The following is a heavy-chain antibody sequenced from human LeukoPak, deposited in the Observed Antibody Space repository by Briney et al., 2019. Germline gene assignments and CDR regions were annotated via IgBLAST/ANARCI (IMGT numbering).Heavy chain of an antibody. V-gene: IGHV4-34*01. J-gene: IGHJ6*03. CDR3: ARHFLRFGEFSYYYYYMDV. D-gene: IGHD3-10*01. CDR1: GGSFSGCY. CDR2: INHSGST. Sequence: SETLSLTCAVYGGSFSGCYWSWIRQPPGKGLEWIGEINHSGSTNYNPSLKSRVTISVDTSKNQFSLKLSSVTAADTAVYYCARHFLRFGEFSYYYYYMDVWGKGTTVTISS.